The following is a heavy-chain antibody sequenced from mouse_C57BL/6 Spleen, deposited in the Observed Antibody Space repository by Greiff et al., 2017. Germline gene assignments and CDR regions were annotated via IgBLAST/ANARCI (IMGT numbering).Heavy chain of an antibody. J-gene: IGHJ2*01. CDR2: IDPENGDT. D-gene: IGHD4-1*01. V-gene: IGHV14-4*01. Sequence: DVQLVESGAELVRPGASVKLSCTASGFNIKDDYMHWVKQRPEQGLEWIGWIDPENGDTEYASKFQGKATITADTSSNTAYLQLSSLTSEDTAVYYCTTPLGRFDYWGQGTTLTVSS. CDR3: TTPLGRFDY. CDR1: GFNIKDDY.